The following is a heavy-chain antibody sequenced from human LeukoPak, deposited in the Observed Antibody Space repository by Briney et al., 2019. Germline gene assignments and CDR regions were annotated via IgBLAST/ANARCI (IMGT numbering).Heavy chain of an antibody. CDR2: ISSSSSYI. CDR1: GFTFSRYS. D-gene: IGHD3-10*01. Sequence: GGALRLYCAASGFTFSRYSMNWVRQAPGTGLEWVSSISSSSSYIYYADSVKGRFTISIDNVKNSLYLQMNSLRAEDTAVYYCTREVLVRGVRYHGMDVWGQGTTVTVSS. CDR3: TREVLVRGVRYHGMDV. J-gene: IGHJ6*02. V-gene: IGHV3-21*01.